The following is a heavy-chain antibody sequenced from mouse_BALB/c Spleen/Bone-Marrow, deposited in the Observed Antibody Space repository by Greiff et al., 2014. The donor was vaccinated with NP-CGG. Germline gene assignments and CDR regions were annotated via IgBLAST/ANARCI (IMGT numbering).Heavy chain of an antibody. Sequence: VQLQQSGAELARPGASVKLSCKASGYTFTSYWMQWVKQRPGQGLEWIGAIHPGNGDTRYTQKFKGKATLTADKSSSTAYMQLSSLASEDSAVYYCASYYDYDGRGYWGQGTTLTVSS. D-gene: IGHD2-4*01. J-gene: IGHJ2*01. CDR2: IHPGNGDT. V-gene: IGHV1-87*01. CDR3: ASYYDYDGRGY. CDR1: GYTFTSYW.